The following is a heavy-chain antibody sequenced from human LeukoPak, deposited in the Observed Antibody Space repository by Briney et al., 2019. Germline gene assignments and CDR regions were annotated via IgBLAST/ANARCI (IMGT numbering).Heavy chain of an antibody. V-gene: IGHV3-23*01. D-gene: IGHD5-18*01. J-gene: IGHJ4*02. CDR3: AGSAAMVLFDY. CDR2: ISGSGGST. CDR1: GFTFSSYA. Sequence: GGSLRLSCAASGFTFSSYAVSWVRQAPGKGLEWVSAISGSGGSTYYADSMKGRFTISRDNSKNTLYLQMNSLRAEDTAVYYCAGSAAMVLFDYWGQGTLVTVSS.